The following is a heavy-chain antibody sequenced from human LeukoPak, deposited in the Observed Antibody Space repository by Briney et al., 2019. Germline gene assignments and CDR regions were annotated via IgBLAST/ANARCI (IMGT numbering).Heavy chain of an antibody. V-gene: IGHV5-51*01. J-gene: IGHJ4*02. CDR3: ARQNGDSSSYYFDY. CDR2: IYVGDSDT. CDR1: GYSFTSYW. Sequence: GESLKISCKGSGYSFTSYWIGWVRQMPGKGLEWMGIIYVGDSDTRYSPSFQGQVTFSADKSISTAYLQWSSMKASDTAMYYCARQNGDSSSYYFDYWGQGTLVTVSS. D-gene: IGHD6-6*01.